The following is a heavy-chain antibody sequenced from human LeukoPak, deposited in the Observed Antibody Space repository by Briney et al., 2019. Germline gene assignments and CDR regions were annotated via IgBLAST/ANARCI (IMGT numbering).Heavy chain of an antibody. CDR1: GGSISSYY. CDR3: AREDYGGNSLDAFDI. J-gene: IGHJ3*02. Sequence: SETLSLTCTVSGGSISSYYWSWIRQPAGKGLEWIGRIYTSGSTNYNPSLKSRVTMSADTSKNQFSLKLSSVTAADTAVYYCAREDYGGNSLDAFDIWGQGTMVTVSS. D-gene: IGHD4-23*01. V-gene: IGHV4-4*07. CDR2: IYTSGST.